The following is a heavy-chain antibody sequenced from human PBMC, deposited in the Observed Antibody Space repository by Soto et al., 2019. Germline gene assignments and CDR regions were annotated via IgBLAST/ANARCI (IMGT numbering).Heavy chain of an antibody. CDR3: ARWHEQWLVLLY. CDR1: GGSISSGDYY. V-gene: IGHV4-30-4*01. D-gene: IGHD6-19*01. J-gene: IGHJ4*02. CDR2: IYYGGST. Sequence: SETLSLTCTVSGGSISSGDYYWSWIRQPPGKGLEWIGYIYYGGSTYYNPSLKSRVTISVDKSKNQFSLKLSSVTAADTAVYYCARWHEQWLVLLYWGQGTLVTVSS.